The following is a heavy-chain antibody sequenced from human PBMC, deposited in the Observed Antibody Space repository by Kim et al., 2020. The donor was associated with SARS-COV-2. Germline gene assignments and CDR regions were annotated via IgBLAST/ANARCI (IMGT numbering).Heavy chain of an antibody. CDR2: T. CDR3: ARDESSVGGDY. V-gene: IGHV3-53*01. Sequence: TYYADSVKGRFTISRDNSKNTQYLQMNSLRAEDTAVYYCARDESSVGGDYWGQGTLVTVSS. D-gene: IGHD6-25*01. J-gene: IGHJ4*02.